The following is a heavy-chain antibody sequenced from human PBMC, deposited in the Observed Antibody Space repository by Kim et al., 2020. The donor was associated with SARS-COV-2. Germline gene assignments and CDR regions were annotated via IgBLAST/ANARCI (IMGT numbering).Heavy chain of an antibody. Sequence: KYSPSFQGHVTISVDKSISTAYLQWSSLKASDIAIYYCARRRLWAGGMDVWGHGTTVTVSS. D-gene: IGHD1-26*01. CDR3: ARRRLWAGGMDV. J-gene: IGHJ6*02. V-gene: IGHV5-10-1*01.